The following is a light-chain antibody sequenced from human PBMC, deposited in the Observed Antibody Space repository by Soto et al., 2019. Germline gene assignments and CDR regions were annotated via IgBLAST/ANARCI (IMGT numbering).Light chain of an antibody. Sequence: PGERATLSCRASQSVTSRYLAWYQQKPGQAPRLLIFGASIRDTGIPDRFSGSGSGTDFTLTISRLEPEDFAVYYCQQYGSSPPLSFGGGTKVDIK. J-gene: IGKJ4*01. CDR2: GAS. CDR3: QQYGSSPPLS. V-gene: IGKV3-20*01. CDR1: QSVTSRY.